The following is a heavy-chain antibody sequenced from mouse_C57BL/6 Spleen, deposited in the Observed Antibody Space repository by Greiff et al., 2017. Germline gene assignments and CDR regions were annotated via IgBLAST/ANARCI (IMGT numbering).Heavy chain of an antibody. CDR3: ARGAPMDY. V-gene: IGHV1-22*01. CDR2: INPNNGGT. Sequence: EVKLMESGPELVKPGASVKMSCKASGYTFTDYNMHWVKQSHGKSLEWIGYINPNNGGTSYNQKFKGKATLTVNKSSSTAYMELRSLTAEDSAVYYCARGAPMDYWGQGTSVTVSS. CDR1: GYTFTDYN. J-gene: IGHJ4*01.